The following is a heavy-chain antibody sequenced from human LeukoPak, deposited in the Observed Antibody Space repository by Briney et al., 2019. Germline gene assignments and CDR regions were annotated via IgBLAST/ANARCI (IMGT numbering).Heavy chain of an antibody. Sequence: GGSLRLSCVASGSTFSDHYMDWVRQAPGKGLEWVARIRNRARGYTTDYAASAKGRFTISRDDSEGSLYLQMNSLQTEDTAVNYCATETKDSSAYYYFDYWGQGALVTVSS. CDR3: ATETKDSSAYYYFDY. J-gene: IGHJ4*02. D-gene: IGHD3-22*01. CDR2: IRNRARGYTT. V-gene: IGHV3-72*01. CDR1: GSTFSDHY.